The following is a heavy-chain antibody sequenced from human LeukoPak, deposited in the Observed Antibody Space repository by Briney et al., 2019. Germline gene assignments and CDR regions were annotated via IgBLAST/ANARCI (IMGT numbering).Heavy chain of an antibody. V-gene: IGHV4-39*01. CDR3: ARGPSGYHNT. D-gene: IGHD5-12*01. CDR1: GGSIRSGGYY. J-gene: IGHJ4*02. CDR2: IYYTGST. Sequence: PSEILSLTCNVSGGSIRSGGYYWGWIRQPPGQGLEWIATIYYTGSTYSNPSLKSRVSISVDTSKNQFSLKLTSVTAADTPVYYCARGPSGYHNTGGQGTLVTVSS.